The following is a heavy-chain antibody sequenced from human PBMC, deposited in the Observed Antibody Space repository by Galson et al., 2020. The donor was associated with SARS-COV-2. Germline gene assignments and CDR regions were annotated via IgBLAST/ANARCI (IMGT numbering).Heavy chain of an antibody. Sequence: GESLKISCAASGFTFSAYALTWVRQASGKGLEWVSAITGSGSSTFYADSVKGRFTISRDNSRNTLYLQMNSLRAEDAALYHCAKAFYSSGWFGEWTFDYWGQGTLVTVSS. CDR3: AKAFYSSGWFGEWTFDY. D-gene: IGHD6-19*01. CDR2: ITGSGSST. V-gene: IGHV3-23*01. J-gene: IGHJ4*02. CDR1: GFTFSAYA.